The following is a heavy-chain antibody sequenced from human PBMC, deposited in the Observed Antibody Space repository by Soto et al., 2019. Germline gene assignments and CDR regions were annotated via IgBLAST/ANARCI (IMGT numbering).Heavy chain of an antibody. V-gene: IGHV1-69*06. Sequence: QVQLVQSGAEVKKPGSSVKVSCKASGDTFTTNSLNWVRQAPGQGLEWMVGIIPVVGTTKYAQKYQDRVTITGDKSTNTAYMELSSLRSDDTAVYYCARGLLYATTYFDYWGQGTPVTVSS. CDR2: IIPVVGTT. CDR1: GDTFTTNS. J-gene: IGHJ4*02. D-gene: IGHD2-8*01. CDR3: ARGLLYATTYFDY.